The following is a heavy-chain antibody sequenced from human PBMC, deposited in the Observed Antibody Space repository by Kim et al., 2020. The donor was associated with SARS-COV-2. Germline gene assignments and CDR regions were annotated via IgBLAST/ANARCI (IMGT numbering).Heavy chain of an antibody. CDR3: ASDVVLRYFDWSREWRGFDY. Sequence: SETLSLTCTVSGGSISSSSYYWGWIRQPPGKGLEWIGSIYYSGSTYYNPSLKSRVTISVDTSKNQFSLKLSSVTAADTAVYYCASDVVLRYFDWSREWRGFDYWGQGTLVTVSS. CDR2: IYYSGST. CDR1: GGSISSSSYY. J-gene: IGHJ4*02. D-gene: IGHD3-9*01. V-gene: IGHV4-39*01.